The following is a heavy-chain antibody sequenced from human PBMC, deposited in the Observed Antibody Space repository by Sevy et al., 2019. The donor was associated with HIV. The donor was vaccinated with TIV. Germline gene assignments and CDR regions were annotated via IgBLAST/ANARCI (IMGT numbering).Heavy chain of an antibody. J-gene: IGHJ5*02. CDR3: ARHHAGDYDFWSGYQTINWFDP. D-gene: IGHD3-3*01. V-gene: IGHV4-39*01. CDR2: IYYSGST. Sequence: SETLSLTCTVSGGSISSSSYYWGWIRQPPGKGLEWIGSIYYSGSTYYNPSLKSRVTISVDTSKNQFSLKLSSVTAAETAVYYCARHHAGDYDFWSGYQTINWFDPWGQGTLVTVSS. CDR1: GGSISSSSYY.